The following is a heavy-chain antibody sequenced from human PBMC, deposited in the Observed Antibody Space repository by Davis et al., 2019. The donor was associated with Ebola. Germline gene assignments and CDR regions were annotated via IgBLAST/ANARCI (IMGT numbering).Heavy chain of an antibody. D-gene: IGHD3-3*01. CDR1: GYTFTGYY. CDR2: INPNSGGT. CDR3: ARVFARIRFGVVTPNYGMDV. J-gene: IGHJ6*02. V-gene: IGHV1-2*02. Sequence: ASVKVSCKASGYTFTGYYMHWVRQAPGQGLEWMGWINPNSGGTNYAQKFQGRVTMTRDTSISTAYMELSRLRSDDTAVYYCARVFARIRFGVVTPNYGMDVWGQGTTVTVSS.